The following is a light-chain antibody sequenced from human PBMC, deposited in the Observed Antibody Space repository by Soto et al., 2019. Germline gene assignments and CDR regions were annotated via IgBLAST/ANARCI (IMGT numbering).Light chain of an antibody. J-gene: IGKJ1*01. CDR2: RAS. V-gene: IGKV1-5*03. Sequence: DIQMTQSPSTLSVSVGDSVTITCRASQSISTWLAWFQQKPGTAPKFLIYRASTLESGIPARFSGSGSGTEFTLTISSLQPDDFATYYCQQYNSYPRTFGQGTKVEIK. CDR1: QSISTW. CDR3: QQYNSYPRT.